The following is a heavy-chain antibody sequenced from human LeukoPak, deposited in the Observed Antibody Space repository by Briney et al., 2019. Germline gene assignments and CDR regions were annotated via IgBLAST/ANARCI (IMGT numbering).Heavy chain of an antibody. CDR1: GGSFSGYY. V-gene: IGHV4-34*01. Sequence: PSETLSLTCAVYGGSFSGYYWSWIRQPPGKGLEWIGEINHSGSTNYNPSLKSRVTISVDTSKNQFSLKLSSVTAADTAVYYCARASQSDIQYDFWSGYYRGRGFFDPGFDYWGQGTLVTVSS. D-gene: IGHD3-3*01. CDR3: ARASQSDIQYDFWSGYYRGRGFFDPGFDY. CDR2: INHSGST. J-gene: IGHJ4*02.